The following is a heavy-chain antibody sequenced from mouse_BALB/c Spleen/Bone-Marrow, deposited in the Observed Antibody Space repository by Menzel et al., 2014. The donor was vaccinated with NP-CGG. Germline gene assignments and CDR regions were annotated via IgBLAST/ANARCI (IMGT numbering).Heavy chain of an antibody. J-gene: IGHJ2*01. CDR2: INPNNGGT. CDR1: GYTFTDYT. Sequence: VQLQQSGPELVKPGASVKISCKTSGYTFTDYTTHWVRQSHGKSLEWIGNINPNNGGTSYNQKFKGKATLTVHKSSSAAYMELRSLTSEDSAVYHCVRGRWSSWGQGATLTVSS. CDR3: VRGRWSS. D-gene: IGHD2-3*01. V-gene: IGHV1-22*01.